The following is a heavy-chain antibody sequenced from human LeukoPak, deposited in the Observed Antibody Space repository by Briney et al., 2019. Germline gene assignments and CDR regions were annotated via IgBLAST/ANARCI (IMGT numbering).Heavy chain of an antibody. CDR3: ARSVYGSGSYMDV. Sequence: GRSLRLSCAAFGFSFSSYGMHWVRQAPGKGLEWVAVIRFDGDNKYYGEAVKGRFTISRNNAENKLFLLMNNLRAEDTAAYFCARSVYGSGSYMDVWGQGTTVTVSS. J-gene: IGHJ6*03. D-gene: IGHD3-10*01. CDR1: GFSFSSYG. V-gene: IGHV3-33*08. CDR2: IRFDGDNK.